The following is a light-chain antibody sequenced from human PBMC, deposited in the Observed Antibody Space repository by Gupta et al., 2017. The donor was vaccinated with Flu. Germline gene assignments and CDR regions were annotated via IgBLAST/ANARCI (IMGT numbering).Light chain of an antibody. CDR1: QGMGRY. J-gene: IGKJ3*01. V-gene: IGKV1-9*01. Sequence: GDRVTITCRASQGMGRYLAWYQQKPGRAPELLIYATSTLQSGVPSRFSGSGSGTEFTLTIDSLQPEDFANYYCEQSDTYPFTFGPGTKVDVK. CDR2: ATS. CDR3: EQSDTYPFT.